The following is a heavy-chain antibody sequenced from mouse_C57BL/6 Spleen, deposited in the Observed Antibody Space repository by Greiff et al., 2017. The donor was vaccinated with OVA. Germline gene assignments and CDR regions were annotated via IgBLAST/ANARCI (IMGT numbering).Heavy chain of an antibody. V-gene: IGHV1-80*01. Sequence: VQVVESGAELVKPGASVKISCRASGYAFSSYWMNWVKQRPGKGLEWIGQIYPGDGDTNYNGKFKGKATLTADKSSSTAYMQLSSLTSEDSAVYFCARSDYSNSWYFDVWGTGTTVTVSS. CDR1: GYAFSSYW. D-gene: IGHD2-5*01. CDR2: IYPGDGDT. CDR3: ARSDYSNSWYFDV. J-gene: IGHJ1*03.